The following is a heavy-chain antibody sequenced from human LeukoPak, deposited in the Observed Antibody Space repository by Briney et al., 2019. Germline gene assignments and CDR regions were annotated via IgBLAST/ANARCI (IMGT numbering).Heavy chain of an antibody. J-gene: IGHJ6*04. D-gene: IGHD2-2*01. CDR1: GCTFTAYY. CDR3: AKARGLYCSSTSCYDCDV. Sequence: ASVKVSCKASGCTFTAYYIHWVRQAPGQGLEWMGWINPNSGGTNYAQKFQGRVTLTRDTSITTAYMELNRLRSDDTAVYYCAKARGLYCSSTSCYDCDVWGKGTTVTVSS. CDR2: INPNSGGT. V-gene: IGHV1-2*02.